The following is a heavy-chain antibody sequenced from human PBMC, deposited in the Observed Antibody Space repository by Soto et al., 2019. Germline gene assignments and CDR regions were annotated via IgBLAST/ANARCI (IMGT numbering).Heavy chain of an antibody. V-gene: IGHV1-69*01. J-gene: IGHJ4*02. CDR3: ARKGGGDCPGGGCFSLDF. CDR2: IVPMSGTP. CDR1: GATFRTNP. Sequence: QVQLVQSGAEVKKPGSSVKVSCKVSGATFRTNPIAWVRQAPGQGLEWMGGIVPMSGTPKYAQKFQDRVTIIAGESTSPAYMELRTLSSEDTAIYYCARKGGGDCPGGGCFSLDFWGQGTLITVSS. D-gene: IGHD2-15*01.